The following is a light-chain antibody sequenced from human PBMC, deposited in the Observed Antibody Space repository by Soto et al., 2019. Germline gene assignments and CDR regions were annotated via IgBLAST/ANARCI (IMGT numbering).Light chain of an antibody. Sequence: DIQLTQSPSFLSASVGDRVTITCRASQGISSYLAWYQQKPGKAPKLLIYAASTLQSGVPSRFSGSGSGTEFTLTISSLHPEDFATYYCQQLNSYPPIFGGGTKVEIK. CDR1: QGISSY. CDR3: QQLNSYPPI. V-gene: IGKV1-9*01. CDR2: AAS. J-gene: IGKJ4*01.